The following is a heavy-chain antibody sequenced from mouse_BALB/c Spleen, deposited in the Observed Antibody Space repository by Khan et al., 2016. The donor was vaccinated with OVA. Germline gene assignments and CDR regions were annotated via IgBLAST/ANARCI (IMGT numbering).Heavy chain of an antibody. J-gene: IGHJ3*01. Sequence: VQLVESGPGLVQPSQSLSITCTVSGFSLTTYGVHWVRQSPEKGLEWLGVIWSGGTTNYSADFITSMSTLTDNSKSQVFFKMNSMQANDKAIYYCARNDDDDEGFAYWGQGTLVTVSA. CDR3: ARNDDDDEGFAY. CDR1: GFSLTTYG. D-gene: IGHD2-4*01. CDR2: IWSGGTT. V-gene: IGHV2-2*02.